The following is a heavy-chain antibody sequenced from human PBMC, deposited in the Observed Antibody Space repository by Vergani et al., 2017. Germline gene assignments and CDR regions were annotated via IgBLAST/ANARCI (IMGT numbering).Heavy chain of an antibody. CDR1: GFTFSSYA. CDR3: ARLGNDSSCPYPY. V-gene: IGHV3-23*01. Sequence: EVQLLESGGGLVQPGGSLRLSCAASGFTFSSYAMSWVRQAPGKGLEWVSAISGSGGSTYYADSVKGRFTISRDNSKNTLYLQMNSLRAEDTAVYYCARLGNDSSCPYPYWGQGTLVTVSS. CDR2: ISGSGGST. J-gene: IGHJ1*01. D-gene: IGHD3-22*01.